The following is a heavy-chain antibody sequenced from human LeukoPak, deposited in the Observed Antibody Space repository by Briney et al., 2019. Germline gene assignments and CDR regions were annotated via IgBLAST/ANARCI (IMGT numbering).Heavy chain of an antibody. D-gene: IGHD1-26*01. CDR2: IWYDGSNK. Sequence: QPGRSLRLSCAASGLTFSSYGMHWVRQAPGKGLEWVAVIWYDGSNKYYADSVKGRLTISRDNSKNTLYLQMNSLRAEDTAVYYCAKGPGKWELLSYFDYWGQGTLVTVSS. V-gene: IGHV3-33*06. J-gene: IGHJ4*02. CDR3: AKGPGKWELLSYFDY. CDR1: GLTFSSYG.